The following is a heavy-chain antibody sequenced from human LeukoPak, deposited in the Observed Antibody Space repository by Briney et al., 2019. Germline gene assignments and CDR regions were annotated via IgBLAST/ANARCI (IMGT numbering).Heavy chain of an antibody. J-gene: IGHJ4*02. CDR3: ARGVAPSIAAAGTILSFDY. CDR1: GGSFSGYY. D-gene: IGHD6-13*01. V-gene: IGHV4-34*01. Sequence: SETLSLTCAVYGGSFSGYYWSWIRQPPGKGLEWIGEINHSGSTNYNPSLKRRVTISVDTSKNQFSLKLSSVTAADTAVYYCARGVAPSIAAAGTILSFDYWGQGTLVTVSS. CDR2: INHSGST.